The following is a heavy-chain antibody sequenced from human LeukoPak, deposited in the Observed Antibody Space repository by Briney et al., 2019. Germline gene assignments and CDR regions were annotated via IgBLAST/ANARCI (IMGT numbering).Heavy chain of an antibody. J-gene: IGHJ6*03. CDR3: ARHKDYYYSYMDV. CDR1: GGSFSGYY. Sequence: SETLSLTCAVYGGSFSGYYWGWIRQPPGKGLEWIGSIYYSGSTYYNPSLTSRVTISVDTSKNQFSLKLSSVTAADTAVYYCARHKDYYYSYMDVWGKGTTVTISS. CDR2: IYYSGST. V-gene: IGHV4-39*01.